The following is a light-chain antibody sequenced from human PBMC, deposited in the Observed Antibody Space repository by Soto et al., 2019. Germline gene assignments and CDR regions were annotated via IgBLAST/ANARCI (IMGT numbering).Light chain of an antibody. CDR1: QSVSSNY. V-gene: IGKV3-20*01. Sequence: EVVLTQSPGTLSLSPGERATLSCRASQSVSSNYLAWYQQQPGQAPSLLIYLASARATGIPDRFSGSGSGTDFTLTISRLEPEDFAVYYCQQYGSLPFTFGQGTGLEIK. J-gene: IGKJ5*01. CDR2: LAS. CDR3: QQYGSLPFT.